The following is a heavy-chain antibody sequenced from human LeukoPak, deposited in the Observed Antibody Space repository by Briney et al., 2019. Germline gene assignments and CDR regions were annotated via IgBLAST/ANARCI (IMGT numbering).Heavy chain of an antibody. D-gene: IGHD3-3*01. J-gene: IGHJ6*03. CDR3: ARGWGGGLSGRLGWLFASYHTYYYMDV. CDR1: GYTFTMYY. V-gene: IGHV1-46*01. Sequence: GASVKVSCKASGYTFTMYYIHWVRQAPGQGLEWMGMINPNDGATTYTQRFQGRVTMTRDMSTTTVYMDLRSLRSEDTAVYFCARGWGGGLSGRLGWLFASYHTYYYMDVWGRGTTVTVSS. CDR2: INPNDGAT.